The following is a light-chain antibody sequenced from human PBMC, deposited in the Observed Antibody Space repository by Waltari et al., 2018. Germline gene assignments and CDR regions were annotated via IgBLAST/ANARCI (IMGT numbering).Light chain of an antibody. V-gene: IGLV2-23*01. J-gene: IGLJ2*01. CDR1: SSAVGSFNL. Sequence: QSALTQPASVSRSPGQSITISCTGTSSAVGSFNLVSWYQQHTGKAPKLMIYEGSKRPSGVSNRFSGSKSGNTASLTISGLQAEDEADYYCSSYAGSSTVVFGGGTKLTVL. CDR2: EGS. CDR3: SSYAGSSTVV.